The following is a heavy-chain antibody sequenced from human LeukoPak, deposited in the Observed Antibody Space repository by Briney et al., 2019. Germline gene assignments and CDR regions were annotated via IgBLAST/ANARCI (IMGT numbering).Heavy chain of an antibody. CDR2: INVYDGKT. J-gene: IGHJ4*02. V-gene: IGHV1-18*01. CDR1: GYTFTSYG. D-gene: IGHD3-10*01. CDR3: VRVSATGDY. Sequence: GASVKVSCKASGYTFTSYGICWVRQAPGQGLEWMGWINVYDGKTDYAQKVQDRVTMTTDIPTNTAYMELRSLRSDDTAVYFCVRVSATGDYWGQGTLVTVSS.